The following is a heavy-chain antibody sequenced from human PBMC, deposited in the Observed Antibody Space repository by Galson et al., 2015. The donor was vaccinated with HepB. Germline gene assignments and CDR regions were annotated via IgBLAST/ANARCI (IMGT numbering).Heavy chain of an antibody. CDR3: AHRLEDMTITMAATLTDSFDI. Sequence: PALVKPTQSLTLTCTFSGFSLRTYGVGVGWIRQPPGKAPEWLALIYWDDDKQYSPSLKSRLTITKDSSKNQVVLTMTNMDPVDTATYYCAHRLEDMTITMAATLTDSFDIWGQGTMVTVSS. CDR2: IYWDDDK. CDR1: GFSLRTYGVG. V-gene: IGHV2-5*02. J-gene: IGHJ3*02. D-gene: IGHD2-15*01.